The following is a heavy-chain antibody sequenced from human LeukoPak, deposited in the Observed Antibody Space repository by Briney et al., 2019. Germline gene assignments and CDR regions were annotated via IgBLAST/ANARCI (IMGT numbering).Heavy chain of an antibody. J-gene: IGHJ2*01. CDR3: VKDGLDWGSYFDL. D-gene: IGHD2-21*01. CDR2: ITGSGDGT. CDR1: GFSFSNYA. V-gene: IGHV3-23*01. Sequence: GGSLRLSCAASGFSFSNYAMTWVRQAPGKGLEWVSGITGSGDGTYYIDSVKGRFIISRDNSENTLHLQMNSLSAADTALYYCVKDGLDWGSYFDLWGRGTQVTVSS.